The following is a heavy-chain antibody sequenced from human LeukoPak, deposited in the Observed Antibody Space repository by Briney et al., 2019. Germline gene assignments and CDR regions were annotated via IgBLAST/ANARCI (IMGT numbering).Heavy chain of an antibody. V-gene: IGHV3-21*01. J-gene: IGHJ6*04. CDR3: AELGITMIGGV. D-gene: IGHD3-10*02. CDR1: GFTFSSYS. Sequence: GGSLRLSCVGSGFTFSSYSMNWVRQAPGKGLEWVSSISSSSSYIYYADSVKGRFTISRDNAKNSLYLQMNSLRAEDTAVYYCAELGITMIGGVWGKGTTVTISS. CDR2: ISSSSSYI.